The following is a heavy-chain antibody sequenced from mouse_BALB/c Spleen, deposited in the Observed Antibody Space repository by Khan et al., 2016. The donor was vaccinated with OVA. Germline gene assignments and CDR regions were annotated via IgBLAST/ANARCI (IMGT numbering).Heavy chain of an antibody. D-gene: IGHD1-1*01. CDR2: INPSTGYT. J-gene: IGHJ2*01. CDR1: GYTFINYW. V-gene: IGHV1-7*01. Sequence: VQLQQSGAELAKPGASVKMSCKASGYTFINYWILWIKQRPGQGLEWIGYINPSTGYTEYNQNFKDKATLTAAISSSTAYMQLSSLTSEDSAVYYGARRGLRWDFDYWGQGTTLTVSS. CDR3: ARRGLRWDFDY.